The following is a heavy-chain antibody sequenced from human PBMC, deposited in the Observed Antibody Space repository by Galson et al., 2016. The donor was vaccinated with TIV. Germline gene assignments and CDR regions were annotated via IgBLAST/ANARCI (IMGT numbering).Heavy chain of an antibody. Sequence: SLRLSCAASGFNIRSNWMHWVRQAPGKGLVWVSRINSEGSRINYADSLKGRFTISRDNAKNTLYLQINSLRAEDTAVYYCASGTYFYDSSGYYPLGFWGQGTLVTASS. CDR1: GFNIRSNW. J-gene: IGHJ4*02. D-gene: IGHD3-22*01. CDR3: ASGTYFYDSSGYYPLGF. V-gene: IGHV3-74*01. CDR2: INSEGSRI.